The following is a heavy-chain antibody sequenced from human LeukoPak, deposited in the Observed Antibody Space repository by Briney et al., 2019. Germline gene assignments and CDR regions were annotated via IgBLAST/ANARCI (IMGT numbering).Heavy chain of an antibody. CDR1: GFTFSSHW. CDR2: IHTDGIST. D-gene: IGHD1-1*01. Sequence: PGGSLRLSCAASGFTFSSHWMHWVRQAPGKGLVWVSRIHTDGISTTYADSVKGRFTISRDNAKNTLYLQMNSLRAEDTAVYYCASGELDSLYYFDFWGQGTLVTVSS. CDR3: ASGELDSLYYFDF. J-gene: IGHJ4*02. V-gene: IGHV3-74*01.